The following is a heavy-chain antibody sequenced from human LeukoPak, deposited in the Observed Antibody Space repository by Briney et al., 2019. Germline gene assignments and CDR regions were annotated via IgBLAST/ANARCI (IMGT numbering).Heavy chain of an antibody. CDR1: GXTFSSYE. V-gene: IGHV3-48*03. D-gene: IGHD3-22*01. J-gene: IGHJ4*02. CDR3: ARRGDSSGLVD. Sequence: PGGSLRLSCAASGXTFSSYEMNWVRQAPGKGLEWVSYISSSGSTIYYADSVKGRFTISRDNAKNSLYLQMNSLRAEDTAVYYCARRGDSSGLVDWGQGTLVTVSS. CDR2: ISSSGSTI.